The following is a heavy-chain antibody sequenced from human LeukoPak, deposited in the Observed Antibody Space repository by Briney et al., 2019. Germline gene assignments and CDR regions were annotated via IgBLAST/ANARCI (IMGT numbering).Heavy chain of an antibody. CDR1: GFLFDCYA. CDR3: AKCHSGNYYYGMDV. D-gene: IGHD1-26*01. V-gene: IGHV3-23*01. J-gene: IGHJ6*02. CDR2: ISGSGGST. Sequence: PGVSVTLPCAPSGFLFDCYAVMCVRQATGKGLVWVWDISGSGGSTYYADSVEGRFTISRDNSKNTLYLQMNSLRAEDTAGYYCAKCHSGNYYYGMDVWGQGTTVTVSS.